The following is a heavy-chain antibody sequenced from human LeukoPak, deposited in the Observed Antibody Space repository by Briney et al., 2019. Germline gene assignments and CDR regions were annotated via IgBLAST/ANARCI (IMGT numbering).Heavy chain of an antibody. Sequence: GASVKVSCKASGYTFSSCGISWVRQAPGQGLEWMGWISAYNGNTKYAQKLQGRVTMTTDTSTSTAYMELRSLRSDDTAVYYCARDKGKWEHLRYFDYWGQGPLVTVSS. J-gene: IGHJ4*02. CDR3: ARDKGKWEHLRYFDY. CDR1: GYTFSSCG. V-gene: IGHV1-18*01. D-gene: IGHD1-26*01. CDR2: ISAYNGNT.